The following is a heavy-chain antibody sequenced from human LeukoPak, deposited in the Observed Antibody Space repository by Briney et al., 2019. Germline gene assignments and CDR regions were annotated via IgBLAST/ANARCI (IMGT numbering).Heavy chain of an antibody. CDR2: ISSSSSTI. J-gene: IGHJ4*02. Sequence: GALRLSCAASGFTFSSYSMNWVRQAPGKGLEWVSYISSSSSTIYYADSVKGRFTISRDNAKNSLYLQMNSLRAEDTAVYYCARVGYYYDSSGYQPPFDYWGQGTLVTVSS. D-gene: IGHD3-22*01. V-gene: IGHV3-48*04. CDR1: GFTFSSYS. CDR3: ARVGYYYDSSGYQPPFDY.